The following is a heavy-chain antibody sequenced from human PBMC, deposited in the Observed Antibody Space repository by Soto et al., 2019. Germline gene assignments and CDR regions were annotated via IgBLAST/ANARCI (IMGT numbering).Heavy chain of an antibody. Sequence: GGSLRLSCAASGLTFNNAWMRWVRQAPGKGLEWVGRIKSKTDGGTTDYATPVKGRFTISRDDSKNTLYLQMNSLKTDDTAVYYCTTGSDSGYYGNYWGQGTLVTVSS. V-gene: IGHV3-15*01. CDR1: GLTFNNAW. J-gene: IGHJ4*02. CDR2: IKSKTDGGTT. CDR3: TTGSDSGYYGNY. D-gene: IGHD5-12*01.